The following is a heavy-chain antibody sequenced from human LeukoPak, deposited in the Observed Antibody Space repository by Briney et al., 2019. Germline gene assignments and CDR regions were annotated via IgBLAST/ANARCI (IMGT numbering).Heavy chain of an antibody. V-gene: IGHV4-59*08. CDR1: GGSISSYY. Sequence: SETLSLTCTASGGSISSYYWSWIRQPPGKGLEWIGYIYYSGSTNYNPSLKSRVTISVDTSKNQFSLKLSSVTVADTAVYYCARHGPYSENYYYGMDVWGQGTTVTVSS. CDR2: IYYSGST. J-gene: IGHJ6*02. D-gene: IGHD1-26*01. CDR3: ARHGPYSENYYYGMDV.